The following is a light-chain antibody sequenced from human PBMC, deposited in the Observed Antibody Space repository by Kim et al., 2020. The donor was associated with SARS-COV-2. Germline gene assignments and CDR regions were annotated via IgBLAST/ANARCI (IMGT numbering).Light chain of an antibody. CDR1: QSVSNK. CDR3: QQYNNWPPLT. Sequence: SPGERVALPCRASQSVSNKLAWYQQKPGQAPRHLIYGASTRATGIPARFSGSGSGTEFTLTISSLQSEDFAVYYCQQYNNWPPLTFGGGTKVDIK. CDR2: GAS. V-gene: IGKV3-15*01. J-gene: IGKJ4*01.